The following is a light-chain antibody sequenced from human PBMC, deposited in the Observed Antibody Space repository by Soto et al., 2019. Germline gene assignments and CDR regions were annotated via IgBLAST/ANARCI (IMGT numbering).Light chain of an antibody. CDR1: QTIRSNY. CDR2: GAS. Sequence: ETVLTQSPGTLSLSPGERATLSCRASQTIRSNYVAWYRQIPGQAPRLLIYGASNRSPGIADRFSGSESGTGFTLIISRLEPEDLALYYCQQYDNSPWTFGQGTKVEIK. J-gene: IGKJ1*01. CDR3: QQYDNSPWT. V-gene: IGKV3-20*01.